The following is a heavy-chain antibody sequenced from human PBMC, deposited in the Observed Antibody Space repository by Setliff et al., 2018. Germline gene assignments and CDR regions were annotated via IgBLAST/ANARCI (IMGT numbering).Heavy chain of an antibody. J-gene: IGHJ4*02. V-gene: IGHV4-39*07. D-gene: IGHD4-17*01. CDR2: VYYSGST. CDR3: ATPDYGGNSWSLYY. Sequence: SETLSLTCTVSGGSISSSYYYWGWICQPPGKGLEWIGSVYYSGSTYYNPSLKSRVTISVDTSKNQFSLKLNSVTAADTAVYYCATPDYGGNSWSLYYWGQGTLVTISS. CDR1: GGSISSSYYY.